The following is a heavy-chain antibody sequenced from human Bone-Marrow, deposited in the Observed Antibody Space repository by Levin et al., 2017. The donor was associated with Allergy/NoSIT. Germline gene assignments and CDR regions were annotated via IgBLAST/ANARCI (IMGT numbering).Heavy chain of an antibody. CDR1: GFTFSNYW. J-gene: IGHJ4*02. D-gene: IGHD5-24*01. V-gene: IGHV3-74*01. CDR2: IKSDGSTT. Sequence: GGSLRLSCAASGFTFSNYWMHWVRQVPGRGLVWVSRIKSDGSTTNYADSVKGRFTISRDNAKNTLYLQMNSLRAEDTAMYYCARGWLPTEGRIYWGQGTLVTVSS. CDR3: ARGWLPTEGRIY.